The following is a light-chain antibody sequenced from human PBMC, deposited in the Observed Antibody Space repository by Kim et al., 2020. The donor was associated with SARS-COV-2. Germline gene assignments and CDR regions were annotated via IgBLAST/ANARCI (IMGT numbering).Light chain of an antibody. V-gene: IGLV3-19*01. CDR1: SLRSYY. J-gene: IGLJ2*01. Sequence: VAVGQTVRITCQGDSLRSYYATWYQQKPGQATILVIYGKNNRPSGIPDRFSGSSSGNTASLTITGTKAGDEADYYCNSRDSNDNVIFGGGTQLTVL. CDR3: NSRDSNDNVI. CDR2: GKN.